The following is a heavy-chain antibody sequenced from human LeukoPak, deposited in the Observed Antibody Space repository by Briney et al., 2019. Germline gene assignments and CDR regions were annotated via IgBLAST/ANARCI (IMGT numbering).Heavy chain of an antibody. V-gene: IGHV3-74*01. J-gene: IGHJ3*02. D-gene: IGHD3-22*01. CDR1: GFTFSSYW. CDR2: INSDGSST. CDR3: AKARGLIGGAFDI. Sequence: GGSLRLSCAASGFTFSSYWMHWVRQAPGKGLVWVSRINSDGSSTSYADSVKGRFTISRDNSKNSLYLQMNSLRTEGTALYYCAKARGLIGGAFDIWGQGTMVTVSS.